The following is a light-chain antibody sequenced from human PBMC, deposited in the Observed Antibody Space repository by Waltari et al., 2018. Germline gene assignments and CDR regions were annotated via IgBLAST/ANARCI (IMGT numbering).Light chain of an antibody. V-gene: IGKV4-1*01. Sequence: DIVMTQSPDSLAVSLGKRATINCKSSQSVLYSSNNDRNYLAWYQQKPGQPPKLLFYWASTRESGVPDRFRGSGSETDFTLTISSLQAEDVAVYFCQQYYSTPLTFGGGTKVEIK. CDR1: QSVLYSSNNDRNY. J-gene: IGKJ4*01. CDR3: QQYYSTPLT. CDR2: WAS.